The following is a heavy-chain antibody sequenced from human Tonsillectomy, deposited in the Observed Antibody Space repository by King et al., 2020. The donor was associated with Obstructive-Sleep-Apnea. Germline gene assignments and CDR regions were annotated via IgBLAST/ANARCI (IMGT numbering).Heavy chain of an antibody. CDR3: ARAYCSGGSCYASGAGYEGMDV. J-gene: IGHJ6*02. CDR1: GGTFSSYA. CDR2: IIPILGIA. V-gene: IGHV1-69*04. Sequence: QLVQSGAEVKKPGSSVKVSCKASGGTFSSYAISWVRQAPGQGLEWMGRIIPILGIANYAQKFQGRVTITADKSTSTAYMELSSLRSEDTAVYYCARAYCSGGSCYASGAGYEGMDVWGQGTTVTVSS. D-gene: IGHD2-15*01.